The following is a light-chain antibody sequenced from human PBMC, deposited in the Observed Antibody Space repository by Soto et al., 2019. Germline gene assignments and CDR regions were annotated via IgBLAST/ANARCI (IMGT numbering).Light chain of an antibody. J-gene: IGKJ5*01. CDR3: QQLNSYPQT. Sequence: DIQLTQSPSFLSASVGDRVTITCRASQGIGSYLAWYQQTPGQAPKLLIYAASSLQSGVPSRFSGSGSGTEFTLTITSLHPEDFATYHCQQLNSYPQTFGQGTRLEIK. CDR2: AAS. CDR1: QGIGSY. V-gene: IGKV1-9*01.